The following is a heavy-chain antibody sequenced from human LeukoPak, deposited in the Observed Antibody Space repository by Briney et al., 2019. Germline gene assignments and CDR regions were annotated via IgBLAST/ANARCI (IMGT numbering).Heavy chain of an antibody. CDR2: INPSSGRT. CDR1: GYTIATYY. D-gene: IGHD5-24*01. V-gene: IGHV1-46*01. J-gene: IGHJ6*03. Sequence: ASVKVSCKASGYTIATYYMHWVRQAPGQGLEWMGVINPSSGRTSYPQNFQGRVTMTRDTSTSTVYMALSSLRSDDTAVYYCAISRRDGYNMRREYYYYYMDVWGKGTTVTISS. CDR3: AISRRDGYNMRREYYYYYMDV.